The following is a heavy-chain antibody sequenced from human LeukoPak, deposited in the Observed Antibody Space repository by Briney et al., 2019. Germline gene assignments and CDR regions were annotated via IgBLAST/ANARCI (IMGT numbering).Heavy chain of an antibody. J-gene: IGHJ4*02. Sequence: GGSLRLSCAASGFTFSSYAMSWVRQAPGKGLEWVSAISGSGGSTYYADSVKGRFTISRDNSKNTLYLQMNSLRAEDTAVYYCAKASSPITMIVVVISYFDYWGQGTLVTVSS. D-gene: IGHD3-22*01. V-gene: IGHV3-23*01. CDR1: GFTFSSYA. CDR3: AKASSPITMIVVVISYFDY. CDR2: ISGSGGST.